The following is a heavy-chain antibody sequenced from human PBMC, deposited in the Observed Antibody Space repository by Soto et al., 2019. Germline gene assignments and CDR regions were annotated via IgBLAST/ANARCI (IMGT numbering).Heavy chain of an antibody. J-gene: IGHJ4*02. V-gene: IGHV5-51*01. D-gene: IGHD4-17*01. Sequence: PGESLKISCKGSGYSFTSYWIGWVRQMPGKGLEWMGIIYPGDSDTRYSPSFQGQVTISADKSISTAYLQWSSLKASATAMYYCARHSDPYYGDYVYRGQGTLLTVSS. CDR1: GYSFTSYW. CDR3: ARHSDPYYGDYVY. CDR2: IYPGDSDT.